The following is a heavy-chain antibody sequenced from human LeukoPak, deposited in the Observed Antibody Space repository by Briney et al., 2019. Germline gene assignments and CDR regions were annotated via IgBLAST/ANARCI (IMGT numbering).Heavy chain of an antibody. J-gene: IGHJ4*02. CDR2: IYTSGST. D-gene: IGHD3-22*01. V-gene: IGHV4-4*07. CDR3: ARDLGYDSSGYHY. Sequence: SETPSLTCTGSGGSVSTSYWSWIRQPAGKGLEWIGRIYTSGSTNYNPSVKSRVTMSIDTSKNQFSLKLNSVTAADTAVYYCARDLGYDSSGYHYWGQGILVTVSS. CDR1: GGSVSTSY.